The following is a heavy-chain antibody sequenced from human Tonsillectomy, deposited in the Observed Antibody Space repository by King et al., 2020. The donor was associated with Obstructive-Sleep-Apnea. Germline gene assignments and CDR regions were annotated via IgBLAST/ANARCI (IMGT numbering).Heavy chain of an antibody. CDR2: ISSSSSNI. D-gene: IGHD3-10*01. Sequence: VQLVESGGGLVQPGGSLRLSCAASGFTFSSYSMNWVRQAPGKGLEWVSYISSSSSNIYYADSLKGRFTISRDNAKNSLYLQMNSLRAEDTAVYYCARDQGDYYGSGSDFDYWGQGTLVTVSS. J-gene: IGHJ4*02. V-gene: IGHV3-48*04. CDR3: ARDQGDYYGSGSDFDY. CDR1: GFTFSSYS.